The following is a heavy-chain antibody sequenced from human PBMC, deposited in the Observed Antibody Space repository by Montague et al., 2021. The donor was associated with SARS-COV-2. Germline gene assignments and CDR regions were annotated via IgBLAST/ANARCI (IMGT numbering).Heavy chain of an antibody. CDR2: IYSGCST. V-gene: IGHV3-53*04. J-gene: IGHJ6*02. CDR1: VFTVSSNY. D-gene: IGHD3/OR15-3a*01. CDR3: ARDLDVSGGMDV. Sequence: SLSLSCAASVFTVSSNYMNWVRQAPGKGLEWVSVIYSGCSTFYADSVKGRFTISGHNSKNTLYLQMNSLGAEDTAVYYCARDLDVSGGMDVWGQGTTVTVSS.